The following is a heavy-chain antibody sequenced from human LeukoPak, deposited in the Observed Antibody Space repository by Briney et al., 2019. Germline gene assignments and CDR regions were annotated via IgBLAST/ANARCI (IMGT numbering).Heavy chain of an antibody. CDR2: IYHSGST. CDR3: ARGPPGTAMVTV. D-gene: IGHD5-18*01. V-gene: IGHV4-30-2*01. Sequence: SETLSLTCAVSGGSISSGGYSWSWIRQPPGKGLEWIGYIYHSGSTYYNPSLKSRVTISVDRSKNQFSLKLSSVTAADMAVYYCARGPPGTAMVTVWGQGTLVTVSS. J-gene: IGHJ4*02. CDR1: GGSISSGGYS.